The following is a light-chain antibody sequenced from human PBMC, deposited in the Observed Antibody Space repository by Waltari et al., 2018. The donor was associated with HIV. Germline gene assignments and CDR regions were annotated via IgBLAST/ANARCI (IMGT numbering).Light chain of an antibody. V-gene: IGKV1-12*01. J-gene: IGKJ5*01. Sequence: DIQMTQSPSSVSASVGDRVTITCRASQPISRWLAWYQHKPREGPKLLVYAASTLHSGVPSRFTGSGSGTNFSLTINSLQPEDFATYYCQQADSFPITFGQGTRLDTK. CDR1: QPISRW. CDR3: QQADSFPIT. CDR2: AAS.